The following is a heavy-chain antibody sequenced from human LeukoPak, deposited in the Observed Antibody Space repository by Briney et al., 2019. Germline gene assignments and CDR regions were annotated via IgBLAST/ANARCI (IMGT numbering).Heavy chain of an antibody. D-gene: IGHD3-10*01. CDR2: ISSSGRTM. CDR3: ARESGLTMVRGTFDY. J-gene: IGHJ4*02. Sequence: GGSLRLSCAASGFTFSSYEMNWVRQAPGKGLEWVSYISSSGRTMYYADSVKGRFTFSRDNAKNSLYLQMNSLRAEDTAVYYCARESGLTMVRGTFDYWGQGTLVTVSS. V-gene: IGHV3-48*03. CDR1: GFTFSSYE.